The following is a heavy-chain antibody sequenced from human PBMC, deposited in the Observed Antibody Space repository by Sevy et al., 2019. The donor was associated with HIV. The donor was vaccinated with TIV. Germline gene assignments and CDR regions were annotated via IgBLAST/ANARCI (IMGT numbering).Heavy chain of an antibody. J-gene: IGHJ6*02. V-gene: IGHV3-15*01. D-gene: IGHD5-12*01. Sequence: GGSLRLSCTASGFTFSSAWMSWVRQAPGKGLEWVGRIKSEFDGGAIDYAAPVKGRFTSSREDSKNTVYQQMNSLKTEDTAVYYCITDPAYRGYDEEVINYYFYGMDVWGQGTTVTVSS. CDR3: ITDPAYRGYDEEVINYYFYGMDV. CDR2: IKSEFDGGAI. CDR1: GFTFSSAW.